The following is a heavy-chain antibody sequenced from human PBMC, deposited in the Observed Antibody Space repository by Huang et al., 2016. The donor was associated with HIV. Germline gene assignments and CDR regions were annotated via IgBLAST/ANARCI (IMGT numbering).Heavy chain of an antibody. CDR1: GFIFRNFG. J-gene: IGHJ4*02. CDR2: ISFDAVNQ. D-gene: IGHD3-16*01. V-gene: IGHV3-30*18. Sequence: QVQLVESGGGVVQPGSSLRLSCVSSGFIFRNFGMHWVRQAPGKGREWVEGISFDAVNQSYVDFVKGRFTISRDSARNRVYLQMNSLGPEDTAVYYWAKSARNGGTPVDYWGQGILVTVSS. CDR3: AKSARNGGTPVDY.